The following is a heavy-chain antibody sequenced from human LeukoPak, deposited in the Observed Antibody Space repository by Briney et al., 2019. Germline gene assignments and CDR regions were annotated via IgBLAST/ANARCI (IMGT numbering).Heavy chain of an antibody. CDR1: GFTFSGYA. J-gene: IGHJ4*02. D-gene: IGHD5-24*01. Sequence: GGSLRLSCAASGFTFSGYAMTWVRQPPGKGLEWVSGITGSGASTHYADSVKGRFTISRDNAKNSLYLQMNSLRAEDTAVYYCARDQQLNPRLDYWGQGTLVTVSS. CDR2: ITGSGAST. V-gene: IGHV3-23*01. CDR3: ARDQQLNPRLDY.